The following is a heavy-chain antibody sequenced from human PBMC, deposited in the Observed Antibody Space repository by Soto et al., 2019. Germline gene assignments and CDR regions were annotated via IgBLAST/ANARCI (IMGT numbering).Heavy chain of an antibody. D-gene: IGHD7-27*01. CDR1: GYTFTSYY. V-gene: IGHV1-46*01. CDR2: ISPSGAST. CDR3: AREANSADY. J-gene: IGHJ4*02. Sequence: QVQLVQSGAEVKKPGASVKVSCKTSGYTFTSYYVHWVRQAPGQGLEWMGIISPSGASTTYAQKCQGRVTMNRDTSTSTVYMELSSLTSEDTAVYYCAREANSADYWGQGPLVTVSS.